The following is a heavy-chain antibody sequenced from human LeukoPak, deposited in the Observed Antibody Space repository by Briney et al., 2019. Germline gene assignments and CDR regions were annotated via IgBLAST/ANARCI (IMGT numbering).Heavy chain of an antibody. CDR2: ISWNSGSI. CDR3: AKTDT. V-gene: IGHV3-9*01. CDR1: GFTFDGYA. Sequence: PGGSLRLSCAASGFTFDGYAVHWVRQAPGKGLEWVSGISWNSGSIGYADSVKGRFTISRDNAKNSLYLQMNSLRAEDTALYYCAKTDTWGQGTLVTVSS. D-gene: IGHD5-18*01. J-gene: IGHJ4*02.